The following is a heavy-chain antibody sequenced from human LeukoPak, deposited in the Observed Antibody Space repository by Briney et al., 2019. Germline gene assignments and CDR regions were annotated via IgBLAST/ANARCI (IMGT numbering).Heavy chain of an antibody. J-gene: IGHJ4*02. V-gene: IGHV3-23*01. CDR1: GFTFSSYA. CDR2: ISGSGGST. Sequence: PAGGSLGLSCAASGFTFSSYAMSWVRQAPGKGLEWVSAISGSGGSTYYADSVKGRFTISRDNSKNTLYLQMNSLRAEDTAVYYCAKDRFSYSSGWFDYWGQGTLVTVSS. CDR3: AKDRFSYSSGWFDY. D-gene: IGHD6-19*01.